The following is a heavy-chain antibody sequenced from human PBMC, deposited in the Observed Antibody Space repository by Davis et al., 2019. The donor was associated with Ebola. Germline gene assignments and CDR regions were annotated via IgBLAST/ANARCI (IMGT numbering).Heavy chain of an antibody. Sequence: GGSLRLSCAASGFTFSSYGMHWVRQAPGKGLEWVAVIWYDGSNKYYADSVKGRFTISRDNSKNTLYLQMNSLRAEDTAVYYCAKGARRYDTYGMDVWGQGTTVTVSS. CDR1: GFTFSSYG. D-gene: IGHD3-9*01. V-gene: IGHV3-33*06. CDR2: IWYDGSNK. CDR3: AKGARRYDTYGMDV. J-gene: IGHJ6*02.